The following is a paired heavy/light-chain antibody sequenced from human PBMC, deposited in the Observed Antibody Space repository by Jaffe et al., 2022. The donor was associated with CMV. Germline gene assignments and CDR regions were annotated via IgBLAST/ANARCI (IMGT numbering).Light chain of an antibody. Sequence: SYELTQPPSVSVSPGQTASVTCSGDDLGNKYASWYQQRPGQSPILVIYQDNQRPSGIPERFSGSKSGNTATLTISGTQTMDEADYYCQAWDNRNVVFGGGTKVTVL. CDR3: QAWDNRNVV. J-gene: IGLJ3*02. CDR1: DLGNKY. CDR2: QDN. V-gene: IGLV3-1*01.
Heavy chain of an antibody. J-gene: IGHJ6*02. D-gene: IGHD1-26*01. V-gene: IGHV3-30*19. CDR1: GFTFSTYG. Sequence: QVQLVESGGGVVQTGGSLRLSCVASGFTFSTYGMHWVRQAPGKGLEWVALSSYDGTTDYYTDSVKGRFTISRDNSKNTLYLQLNSLRADDTARYYCARDQLWASRSSPSHKRGYYPYFYYGMGVWGQGTTVTVSS. CDR3: ARDQLWASRSSPSHKRGYYPYFYYGMGV. CDR2: SSYDGTTD.